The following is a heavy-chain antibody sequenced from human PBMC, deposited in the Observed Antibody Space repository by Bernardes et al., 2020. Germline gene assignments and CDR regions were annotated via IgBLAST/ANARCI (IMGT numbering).Heavy chain of an antibody. J-gene: IGHJ6*03. Sequence: GGSLRLSCAASGFTFSSYWLSWVRQAPGKGLEWVANIKQDGSEMYYVDSVKGRFTISRDNAKNSLYLQMNSLRAEDTAVYYCARVSGADATYYYYFMDVWGKGTTVTVSS. V-gene: IGHV3-7*04. CDR1: GFTFSSYW. CDR2: IKQDGSEM. CDR3: ARVSGADATYYYYFMDV.